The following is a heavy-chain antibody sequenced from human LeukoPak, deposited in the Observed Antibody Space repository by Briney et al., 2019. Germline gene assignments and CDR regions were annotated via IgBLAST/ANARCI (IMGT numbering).Heavy chain of an antibody. V-gene: IGHV4-39*01. CDR1: GGSISSNSTYY. D-gene: IGHD5-12*01. CDR3: VKHTHSGYDLSH. CDR2: MYYSGST. Sequence: SETLSLTCTVSGGSISSNSTYYWGWIRQPPVKGLEWIGSMYYSGSTYYNPSLKSRVTIFVDTSKNQFSLKVRSVAAADTAVYYCVKHTHSGYDLSHWGQGTLVTVSS. J-gene: IGHJ4*02.